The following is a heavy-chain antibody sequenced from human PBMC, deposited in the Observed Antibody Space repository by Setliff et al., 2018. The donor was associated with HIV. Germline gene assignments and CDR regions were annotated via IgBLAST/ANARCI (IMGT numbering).Heavy chain of an antibody. D-gene: IGHD3-3*01. CDR3: ARSWVGVVITSSYYFDY. J-gene: IGHJ4*02. CDR1: GGSTSSSSYY. V-gene: IGHV4-39*07. Sequence: TSETLSLTCTVAGGSTSSSSYYWGWIRQPPGMGLEWIASIYHNGNTYYNPSLKSRVTISVDTSKNQFSLKLSSVTAADTAVYYCARSWVGVVITSSYYFDYWGQGTLVTVS. CDR2: IYHNGNT.